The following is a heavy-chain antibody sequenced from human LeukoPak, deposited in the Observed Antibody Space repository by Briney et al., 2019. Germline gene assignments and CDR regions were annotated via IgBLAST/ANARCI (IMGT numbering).Heavy chain of an antibody. V-gene: IGHV5-51*01. CDR2: IYPGDSDT. CDR3: ARLGDYGGYEQPEYFQH. D-gene: IGHD4-17*01. Sequence: GESLKISCKGSGYSFTSYWIGWVRQMPGKGLEWMGIIYPGDSDTRYSPSFQGQVTISADKSISAAYLQWSSLKASDTAMYYCARLGDYGGYEQPEYFQHWGQGTLVIVSS. J-gene: IGHJ1*01. CDR1: GYSFTSYW.